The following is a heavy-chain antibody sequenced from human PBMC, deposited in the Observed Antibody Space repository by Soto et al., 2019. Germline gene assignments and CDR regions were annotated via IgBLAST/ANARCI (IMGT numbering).Heavy chain of an antibody. CDR3: AVTTSTWYDDAFDV. Sequence: QGLEWMGGVIPIFGTANYAQKFQGRVTITADESTSTAYMELSSLRSEDTAVYYCAVTTSTWYDDAFDVWGQGTMVTVSS. V-gene: IGHV1-69*01. J-gene: IGHJ3*01. D-gene: IGHD6-13*01. CDR2: VIPIFGTA.